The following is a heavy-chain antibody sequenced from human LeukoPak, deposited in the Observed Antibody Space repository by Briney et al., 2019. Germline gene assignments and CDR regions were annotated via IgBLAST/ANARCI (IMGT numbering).Heavy chain of an antibody. CDR1: GFTFSSYA. Sequence: GGSLRLSCAASGFTFSSYAMSWVRQAPGKGLEWVSAISGSGGSTYYADSVKGRFTISRNNSKNTLYLQMNSLRAEDTAVYYCAKEPRGYSGYDEFHWGQGTLVTVSS. V-gene: IGHV3-23*01. D-gene: IGHD5-12*01. CDR3: AKEPRGYSGYDEFH. J-gene: IGHJ4*02. CDR2: ISGSGGST.